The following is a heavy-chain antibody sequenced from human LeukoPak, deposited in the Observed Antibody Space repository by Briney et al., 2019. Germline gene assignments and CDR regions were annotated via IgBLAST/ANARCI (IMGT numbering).Heavy chain of an antibody. Sequence: GGSLRLSCAASGFTFSSYGMHWVRQAPGKGLEWVAVIWYDGSNKYYADSVKGRFTISRDDPKNTLYLQMNSLRAEDTAVYYCARDPTSGSFRNWFDPWGQGTLVTVSS. CDR2: IWYDGSNK. D-gene: IGHD3-10*01. CDR1: GFTFSSYG. CDR3: ARDPTSGSFRNWFDP. J-gene: IGHJ5*02. V-gene: IGHV3-33*01.